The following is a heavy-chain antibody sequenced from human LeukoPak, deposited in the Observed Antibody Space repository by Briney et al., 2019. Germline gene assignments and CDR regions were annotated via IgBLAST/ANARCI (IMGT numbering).Heavy chain of an antibody. CDR3: ASPQNVLRFLEHAFDI. J-gene: IGHJ3*02. V-gene: IGHV1-69*05. CDR2: IIPIFGTA. Sequence: SVKVSCKASGGTFSSYAISWVRQAPGQGLEWMGGIIPIFGTANYAQKFQGRVTITTDESTSTAYMELSSLRSEDTAVYYCASPQNVLRFLEHAFDIWGQGTMVTVSS. CDR1: GGTFSSYA. D-gene: IGHD3-3*01.